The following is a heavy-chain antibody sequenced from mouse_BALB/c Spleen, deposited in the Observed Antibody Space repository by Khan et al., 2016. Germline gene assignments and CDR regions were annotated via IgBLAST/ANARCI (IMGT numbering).Heavy chain of an antibody. D-gene: IGHD1-1*01. J-gene: IGHJ3*01. CDR3: ARAGYYGYLAY. CDR1: GFDFSRYW. CDR2: INPDSYTI. Sequence: EVKLLESGGGLVHPGGSLKLSCAASGFDFSRYWMSWVRQAPGKGLEWIGEINPDSYTINYTPSLKDKFIISRDNAKNTLYLQMSKVRSEDTALYYGARAGYYGYLAYWGPGTLVTVSA. V-gene: IGHV4-1*02.